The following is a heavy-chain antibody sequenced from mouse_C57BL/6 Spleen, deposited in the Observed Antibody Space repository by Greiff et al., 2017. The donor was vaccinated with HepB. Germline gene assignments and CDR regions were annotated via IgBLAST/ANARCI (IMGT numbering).Heavy chain of an antibody. CDR2: ISGGGGNT. J-gene: IGHJ4*01. Sequence: EVQLVESGGGLVKPGGSLKLSCAASGFTFSSYTMSWVRQTPEKRLEWVATISGGGGNTYYPDSVKGRFTISRDNAKNTLYLQMSSLRSEDTALYYCARHYYGSSYRGAMDNWGQGTSVTVSS. CDR1: GFTFSSYT. V-gene: IGHV5-9*01. CDR3: ARHYYGSSYRGAMDN. D-gene: IGHD1-1*01.